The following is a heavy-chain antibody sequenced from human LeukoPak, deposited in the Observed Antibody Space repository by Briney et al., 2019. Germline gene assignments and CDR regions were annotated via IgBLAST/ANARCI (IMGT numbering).Heavy chain of an antibody. J-gene: IGHJ5*02. CDR2: ISSSSSYI. Sequence: GGSLRLSCAASGFTFSSYSMNWVRQAPGKGLEWVSSISSSSSYIYYADSVKGQFTISRDNSKNILYLQMNSLRDEDTAMYYCSREGTNSGNHRSYFDPWGQGTLVTVSS. D-gene: IGHD1-26*01. V-gene: IGHV3-21*06. CDR3: SREGTNSGNHRSYFDP. CDR1: GFTFSSYS.